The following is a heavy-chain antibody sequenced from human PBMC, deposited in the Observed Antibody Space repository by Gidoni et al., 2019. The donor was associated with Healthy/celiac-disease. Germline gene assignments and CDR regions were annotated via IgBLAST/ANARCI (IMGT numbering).Heavy chain of an antibody. D-gene: IGHD6-13*01. Sequence: QVQLVESGGGVVQPVRSLRLSCAASVFTFSSYGMPWVRQAPGKGLEWVAVISYDGSNKYYADSVKGRFTISRDNSKNTLYLQMNSLRAEDTAVYYCAKEIAAAGTSPPYYYYGMDVWGKGTTVTVSS. J-gene: IGHJ6*04. CDR2: ISYDGSNK. CDR1: VFTFSSYG. V-gene: IGHV3-30*18. CDR3: AKEIAAAGTSPPYYYYGMDV.